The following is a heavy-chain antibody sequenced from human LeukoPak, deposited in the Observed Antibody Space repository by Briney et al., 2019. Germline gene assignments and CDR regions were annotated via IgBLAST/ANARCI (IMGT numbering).Heavy chain of an antibody. Sequence: SETLSLTRTVSGGSIHTYYWSWLRQTPGKEIAWIGYIFYSGSTSYNPSLTRQGTISIDTSKNQFSLELNSVTGADAAVDYCARGRIVVANTGAFDIWGQGTMVPVPS. CDR3: ARGRIVVANTGAFDI. D-gene: IGHD3-22*01. CDR2: IFYSGST. CDR1: GGSIHTYY. V-gene: IGHV4-59*01. J-gene: IGHJ3*02.